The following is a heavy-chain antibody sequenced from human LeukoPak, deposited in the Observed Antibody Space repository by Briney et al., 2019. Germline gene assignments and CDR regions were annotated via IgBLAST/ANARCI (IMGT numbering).Heavy chain of an antibody. D-gene: IGHD6-13*01. Sequence: SVKVSCKASGGTFSSYAISWVRQAPGQGLEWMGGIIPIFGTANYAQKFQGRVTITADESTSTAYMELSSLRSEDTAVYYCASFSIAAAAPFAYWGQGTLVTVSS. CDR1: GGTFSSYA. J-gene: IGHJ4*02. CDR3: ASFSIAAAAPFAY. CDR2: IIPIFGTA. V-gene: IGHV1-69*13.